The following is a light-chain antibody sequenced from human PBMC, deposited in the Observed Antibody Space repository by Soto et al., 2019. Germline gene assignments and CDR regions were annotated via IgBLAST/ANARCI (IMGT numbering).Light chain of an antibody. V-gene: IGKV3-15*01. CDR1: QSISSN. CDR3: QQRSNWPPIT. Sequence: EIVMTQSPATLSVSPGERATLSCRASQSISSNLAWYQQKPGQAPRLLMFRTSSRATGFPARFSGSGSGTEFTLTISSLEPEDFAVYYCQQRSNWPPITFGQGTRLEIK. J-gene: IGKJ5*01. CDR2: RTS.